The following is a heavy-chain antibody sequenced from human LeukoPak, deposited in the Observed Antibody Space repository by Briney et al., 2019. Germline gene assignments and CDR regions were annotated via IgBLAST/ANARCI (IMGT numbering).Heavy chain of an antibody. CDR1: GYTFTGYY. V-gene: IGHV1-2*06. CDR2: NNPNSGGT. CDR3: ASGQVVVPAAKATASPGPY. J-gene: IGHJ4*02. Sequence: ASVKVSCKASGYTFTGYYMHWVRQAPGQGLEWMGRNNPNSGGTNYAQKFQGRVTMTRDTSISTAYMELSRLRSDDTAVYYCASGQVVVPAAKATASPGPYWGQGTLVTVSS. D-gene: IGHD2-2*01.